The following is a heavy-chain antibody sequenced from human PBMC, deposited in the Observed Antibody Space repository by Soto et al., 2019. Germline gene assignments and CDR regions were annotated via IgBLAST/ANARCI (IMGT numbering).Heavy chain of an antibody. J-gene: IGHJ4*02. CDR1: GFTFSSYA. Sequence: GGSLRLSCAASGFTFSSYALTWVRQAPEKGLEWVSVITGGGGGTYYADSVQGRFTISRDNSKNTLYLQMTSLRAGDTAVYYCAKTAGYYDFWSQGTLVTVSS. V-gene: IGHV3-23*01. CDR3: AKTAGYYDF. CDR2: ITGGGGGT. D-gene: IGHD3-3*01.